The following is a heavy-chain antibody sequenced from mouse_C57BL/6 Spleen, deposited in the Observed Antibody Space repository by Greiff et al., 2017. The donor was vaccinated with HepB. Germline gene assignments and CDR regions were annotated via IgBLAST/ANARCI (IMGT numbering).Heavy chain of an antibody. V-gene: IGHV5-6*01. CDR3: ARPLYYYGSSYGAMDY. CDR2: ISSGGSYT. J-gene: IGHJ4*01. D-gene: IGHD1-1*01. Sequence: DVHLVESGGDLVKPGGSLKLSCAASGFTFSSYGMSWVRQTPDKRLEWVATISSGGSYTYYPDSVKGRFTISRDTAKNTLYLQMSSLKSEDTAMYYCARPLYYYGSSYGAMDYWGQGTSVTVSS. CDR1: GFTFSSYG.